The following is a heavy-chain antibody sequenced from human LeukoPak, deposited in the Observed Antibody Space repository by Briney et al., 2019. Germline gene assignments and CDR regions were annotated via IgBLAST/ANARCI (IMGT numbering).Heavy chain of an antibody. V-gene: IGHV4-59*08. CDR1: GGSISTYY. CDR3: ARHGDGDSFEYFLH. Sequence: SETLPLTCTVSGGSISTYYWSWIRQPPWKGLEWIGYIYYTGSTNYNPSLKSQVTISVDTSKNQFSLRVNSVTAADTAVYYCARHGDGDSFEYFLHWGQGTLVTVSS. D-gene: IGHD5-24*01. J-gene: IGHJ1*01. CDR2: IYYTGST.